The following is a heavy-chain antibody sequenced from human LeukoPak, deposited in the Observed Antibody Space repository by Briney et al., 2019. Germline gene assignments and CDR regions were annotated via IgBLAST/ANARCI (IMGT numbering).Heavy chain of an antibody. Sequence: GGSLRLSCAASGFTFSSYAMHWVRQAPGKGLEYVSVISSNGGSTYYANSVKGRFTISRDNSKNTLYLQMGSLGAEDMAVYYCARGGPFQWELLVYWGQGTLVTVSS. CDR3: ARGGPFQWELLVY. CDR1: GFTFSSYA. V-gene: IGHV3-64*01. J-gene: IGHJ4*02. D-gene: IGHD1-26*01. CDR2: ISSNGGST.